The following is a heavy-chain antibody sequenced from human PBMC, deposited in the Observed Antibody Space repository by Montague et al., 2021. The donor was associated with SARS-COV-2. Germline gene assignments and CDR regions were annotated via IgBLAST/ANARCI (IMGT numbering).Heavy chain of an antibody. CDR2: INHRGTP. V-gene: IGHV4-34*01. CDR3: ARGRQHFNMIVVVMTGGEYYFDY. CDR1: GGSFTDYY. D-gene: IGHD3-22*01. Sequence: SETLSLTCAVYGGSFTDYYWSWVRQPPGKGLEWIGEINHRGTPNYNPSLKSRVSISVDTSKNQFSLYLGSVTAADTAVYYCARGRQHFNMIVVVMTGGEYYFDYWARGTLVTVSS. J-gene: IGHJ4*01.